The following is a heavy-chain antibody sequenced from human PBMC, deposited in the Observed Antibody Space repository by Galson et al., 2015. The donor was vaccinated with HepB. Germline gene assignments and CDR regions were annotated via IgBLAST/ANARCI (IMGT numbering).Heavy chain of an antibody. Sequence: SLRLSCAASGFTFRDHYMDWVRQAPGKGLEWVGRSTNRANRYKAEYAASVKGRFTISGDDSKNSLYLQMNNLKTEDTAVYYCTSTRDYYYGVDVWGQGTTVTVSS. D-gene: IGHD1-26*01. J-gene: IGHJ6*02. CDR2: STNRANRYKA. V-gene: IGHV3-72*01. CDR3: TSTRDYYYGVDV. CDR1: GFTFRDHY.